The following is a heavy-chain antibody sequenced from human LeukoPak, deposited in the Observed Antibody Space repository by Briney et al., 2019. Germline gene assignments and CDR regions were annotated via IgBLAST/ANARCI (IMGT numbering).Heavy chain of an antibody. CDR3: ARGTWIQLWLHRETFDY. V-gene: IGHV3-48*04. D-gene: IGHD5-18*01. CDR1: GFTFSSYS. CDR2: ISSSRSTI. Sequence: GGSLRLSCAASGFTFSSYSMNWVRQAPGKGLEWVSYISSSRSTIYYADSVKGRFTISRDNAKNSLYLQMNSLRAEDTAVYYCARGTWIQLWLHRETFDYWGQGTLVTVSS. J-gene: IGHJ4*02.